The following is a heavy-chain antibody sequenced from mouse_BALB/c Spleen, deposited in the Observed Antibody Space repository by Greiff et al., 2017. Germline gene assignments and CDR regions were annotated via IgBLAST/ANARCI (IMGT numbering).Heavy chain of an antibody. Sequence: EVHLVESGPGLVKPSQSLSLTCTVTGYSITSDYAWNWIRQFPGNKLEWMGYISYSCSTSYNPSLKSRISITRDTSKNQFLLQLNSVTTEDAATYYCAGKGVYAMDYWGQGTSVTVSS. CDR3: AGKGVYAMDY. J-gene: IGHJ4*01. CDR2: ISYSCST. V-gene: IGHV3-2*02. CDR1: GYSITSDYA.